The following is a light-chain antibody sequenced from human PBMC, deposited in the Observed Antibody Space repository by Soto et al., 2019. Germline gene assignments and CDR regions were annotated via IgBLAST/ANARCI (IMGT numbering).Light chain of an antibody. Sequence: EIVLTQSPGTLSLSPGEKATLSCRASQSVDSFYLAWYQQRAGQAPRLLIYNASTRTTGVPDRFSGSGSGTDFILTISRLEPEDFAVYYCQQYGSWPRTFGQGTKVEIK. V-gene: IGKV3-20*01. CDR1: QSVDSFY. CDR2: NAS. CDR3: QQYGSWPRT. J-gene: IGKJ1*01.